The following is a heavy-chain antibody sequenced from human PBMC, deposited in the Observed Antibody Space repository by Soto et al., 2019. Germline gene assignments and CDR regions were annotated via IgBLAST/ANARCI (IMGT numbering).Heavy chain of an antibody. D-gene: IGHD3-16*02. J-gene: IGHJ4*02. CDR1: GYSFTSYL. CDR2: IYPGDADT. V-gene: IGHV5-51*01. Sequence: GESLKISCEGSGYSFTSYLLGLGRPMPRRGLEWMGIIYPGDADTRYSPSFQGQVTISADKSISTAYLQWSSLKASDTAMYYCAKPPVNAPSYYFDYWGQGTLVNVSS. CDR3: AKPPVNAPSYYFDY.